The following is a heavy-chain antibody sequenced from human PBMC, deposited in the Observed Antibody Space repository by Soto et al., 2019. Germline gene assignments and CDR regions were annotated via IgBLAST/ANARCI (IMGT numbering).Heavy chain of an antibody. CDR2: IYHSGST. D-gene: IGHD3-10*01. Sequence: QVQLQESGPGLVKPSGTLSLTCAVSGGSISSSNWWSWVRQPPGKGLEWIGEIYHSGSTNYNPSLTSRVPLSVDTSNNQFSLTLSSVTAAATAVYYCARVSGSYYYGMDVWGQGTTVTVSS. V-gene: IGHV4-4*02. CDR1: GGSISSSNW. CDR3: ARVSGSYYYGMDV. J-gene: IGHJ6*02.